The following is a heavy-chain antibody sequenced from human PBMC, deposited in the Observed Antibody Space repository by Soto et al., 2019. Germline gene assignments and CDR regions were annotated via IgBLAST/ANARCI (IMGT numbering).Heavy chain of an antibody. Sequence: GGSLRLSCAASGFTFSSYGMHWVRQAPGKGLEWVAVIWYDGSNKYYADSVKGRFTISRDNSKNTLYLQMNSLRAEDTAVYYCARSSLSYSSGWYHFDYWGQGTLVTVSS. V-gene: IGHV3-33*01. CDR2: IWYDGSNK. CDR1: GFTFSSYG. J-gene: IGHJ4*02. CDR3: ARSSLSYSSGWYHFDY. D-gene: IGHD6-19*01.